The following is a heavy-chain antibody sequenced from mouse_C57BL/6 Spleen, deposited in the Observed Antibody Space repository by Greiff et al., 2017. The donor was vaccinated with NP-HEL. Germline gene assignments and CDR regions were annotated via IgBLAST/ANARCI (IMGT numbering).Heavy chain of an antibody. D-gene: IGHD1-1*01. Sequence: VQLQQSGAELVMPGASVKLSCKASGYTFTSYWMHWVKQRPGQGLEWIGEIDPSDSYTNYNQKFKGKSTLTVDKSSSTAYMQLSSLTSEDSAVYYCATTVVAPGMDYWGQGTSVTVSS. CDR1: GYTFTSYW. V-gene: IGHV1-69*01. J-gene: IGHJ4*01. CDR3: ATTVVAPGMDY. CDR2: IDPSDSYT.